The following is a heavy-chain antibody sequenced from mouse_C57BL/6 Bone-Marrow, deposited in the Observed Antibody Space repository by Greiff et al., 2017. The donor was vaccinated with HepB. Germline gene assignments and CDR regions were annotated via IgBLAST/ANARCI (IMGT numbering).Heavy chain of an antibody. Sequence: EVQLQESGPELVKPGASVKISCKASGYSFTDYNMNWVKQSNGKSLEWIGVINPNYGTTSYNQKFKGKATLTVDQSSSTAYMQLNSLTSEDSAVYYCAREGTVVADWYFDVWGTGTTVTVSS. V-gene: IGHV1-39*01. CDR3: AREGTVVADWYFDV. J-gene: IGHJ1*03. D-gene: IGHD1-1*01. CDR2: INPNYGTT. CDR1: GYSFTDYN.